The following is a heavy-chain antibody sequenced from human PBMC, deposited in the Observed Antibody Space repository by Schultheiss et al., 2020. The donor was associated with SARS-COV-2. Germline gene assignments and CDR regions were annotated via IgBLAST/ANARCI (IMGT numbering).Heavy chain of an antibody. D-gene: IGHD5-24*01. Sequence: GGSLSLSCAASGFTFSSYAMHWVRQAPGKGLEWVAVISYDGSNKYYADSVKGRFTISRDNAKNSLYLQMNSLRAEDTAVYYCAREMATILLAFDIWGQGTMVTVSS. CDR3: AREMATILLAFDI. V-gene: IGHV3-30*04. J-gene: IGHJ3*02. CDR1: GFTFSSYA. CDR2: ISYDGSNK.